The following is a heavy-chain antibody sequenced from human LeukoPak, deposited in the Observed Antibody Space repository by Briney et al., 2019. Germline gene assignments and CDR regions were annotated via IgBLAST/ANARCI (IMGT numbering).Heavy chain of an antibody. CDR1: GLTFSSYA. CDR2: ISYDGSNK. V-gene: IGHV3-30-3*01. D-gene: IGHD2-21*02. Sequence: PGRSLRLSCAASGLTFSSYAMHWVRQAPGKGLEWVAVISYDGSNKYYADSVKGRFTITRDNSKNKLYLQMNSLRAEDTAVYYCARGPPGAYCGGDCLHYFDYWGQGTLVTVSS. J-gene: IGHJ4*02. CDR3: ARGPPGAYCGGDCLHYFDY.